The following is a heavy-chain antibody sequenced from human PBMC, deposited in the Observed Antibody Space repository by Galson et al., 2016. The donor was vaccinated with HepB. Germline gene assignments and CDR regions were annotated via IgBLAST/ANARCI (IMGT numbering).Heavy chain of an antibody. CDR3: ARRRRGYTGDDYPEEFDF. D-gene: IGHD5-12*01. CDR1: GASTNNDGDY. Sequence: TLSLTCTVSGASTNNDGDYWSWIRQPPGKGLEWIASISSSGTSYYNPSLKTPVTISLDTSKNKISLNLTSVSVADAAVYYCARRRRGYTGDDYPEEFDFWGQGSLVIVAS. V-gene: IGHV4-30-4*01. CDR2: ISSSGTS. J-gene: IGHJ4*02.